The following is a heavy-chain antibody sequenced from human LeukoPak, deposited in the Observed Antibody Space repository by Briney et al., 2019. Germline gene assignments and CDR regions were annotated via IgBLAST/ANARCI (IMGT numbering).Heavy chain of an antibody. CDR1: GYTFTGYY. CDR2: INPNSGGT. CDR3: ARELGTPSRPEDWFDP. J-gene: IGHJ5*02. Sequence: ASVKVSCKASGYTFTGYYMHWVRQAPGQGLEWMGRINPNSGGTNYAQKFQGRVTMTRDTSISTAYMGLSRLRSDDTAVYYCARELGTPSRPEDWFDPWGQGTLVTVSS. D-gene: IGHD1-1*01. V-gene: IGHV1-2*06.